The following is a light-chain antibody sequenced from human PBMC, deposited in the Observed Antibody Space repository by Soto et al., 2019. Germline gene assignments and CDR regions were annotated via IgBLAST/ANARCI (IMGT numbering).Light chain of an antibody. CDR3: QQSNDIVP. Sequence: DIQVTKSPSSVSASVGDRVTITCQASQDINNYVNWYQQKPGKAPKLLIFDASTLKTGVPSRFSGSGSGTDFSFIFSSLQPEDIATYYCQQSNDIVPFGQGTRL. CDR1: QDINNY. J-gene: IGKJ2*01. CDR2: DAS. V-gene: IGKV1-33*01.